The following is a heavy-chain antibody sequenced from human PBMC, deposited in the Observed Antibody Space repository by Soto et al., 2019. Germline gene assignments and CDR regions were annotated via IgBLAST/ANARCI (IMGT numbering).Heavy chain of an antibody. CDR3: ARSTAGAFHI. CDR1: GYTFRSYD. V-gene: IGHV1-8*01. D-gene: IGHD6-19*01. J-gene: IGHJ3*02. CDR2: MNPDSVNT. Sequence: VSVKVSCKASGYTFRSYDINWVRQATGQGLEWMGWMNPDSVNTGYAQKFQGRVTMTRNTSISTAYMELSSLTSDDTAVYYCARSTAGAFHIWGQGTMVTVSS.